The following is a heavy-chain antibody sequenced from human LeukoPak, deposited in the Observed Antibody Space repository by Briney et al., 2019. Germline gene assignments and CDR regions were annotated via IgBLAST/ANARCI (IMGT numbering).Heavy chain of an antibody. Sequence: GGSLRLSCAASGFTFSSYSMNWVRQAPGKGLEWVSSISSSSSYIYYVDSVKGRFTISRDNAKNSLYLQMNSLRAEDTAVYCCARDSGWEQGGFDYWGQGTLVTVSS. CDR1: GFTFSSYS. J-gene: IGHJ4*02. V-gene: IGHV3-21*01. D-gene: IGHD1-26*01. CDR2: ISSSSSYI. CDR3: ARDSGWEQGGFDY.